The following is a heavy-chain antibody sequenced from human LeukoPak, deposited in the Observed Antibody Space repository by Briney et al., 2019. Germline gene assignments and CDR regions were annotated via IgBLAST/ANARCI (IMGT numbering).Heavy chain of an antibody. CDR1: GFTVSNNY. Sequence: PGGSLRLSCAASGFTVSNNYMSWVRQAPGKGLEWVSLIYSSGSTDYADSVKGRFTISRDNSKNTLYLQMNSLRDEDTAVYHCARGGDIVGTSRSAFDIWGQGTMVTVSS. CDR2: IYSSGST. V-gene: IGHV3-53*01. J-gene: IGHJ3*02. D-gene: IGHD1-26*01. CDR3: ARGGDIVGTSRSAFDI.